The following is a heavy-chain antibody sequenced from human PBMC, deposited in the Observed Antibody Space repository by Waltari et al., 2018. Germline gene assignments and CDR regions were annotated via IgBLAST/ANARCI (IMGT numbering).Heavy chain of an antibody. Sequence: QVQLVESGGGVVQPGRSLRLYCAASGFPFSSYGMHWVRQAPGKGLEWVAVRWYDGSNKYYADSVKGRFTISRDNSKNTLYLQMNSLRAEDTAVYYCARESGTHYYGMDVWGQGTTVTVSS. J-gene: IGHJ6*02. CDR3: ARESGTHYYGMDV. CDR1: GFPFSSYG. V-gene: IGHV3-33*01. CDR2: RWYDGSNK. D-gene: IGHD6-13*01.